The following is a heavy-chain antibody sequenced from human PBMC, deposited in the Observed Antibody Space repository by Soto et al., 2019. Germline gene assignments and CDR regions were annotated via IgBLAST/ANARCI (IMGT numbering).Heavy chain of an antibody. D-gene: IGHD2-8*01. CDR2: ISYSGST. V-gene: IGHV4-31*03. CDR3: ARSAQWDGFDP. J-gene: IGHJ3*01. CDR1: AGSISTINYY. Sequence: QVQLQESGPGLVRPSQTLSLTCTVSAGSISTINYYWSWIRQHPEKGLEWIGYISYSGSTFYHSSLKSRVTISLDTSKKHFSLTLTSVTAAATAVYYCARSAQWDGFDPWVQGTMVTVSS.